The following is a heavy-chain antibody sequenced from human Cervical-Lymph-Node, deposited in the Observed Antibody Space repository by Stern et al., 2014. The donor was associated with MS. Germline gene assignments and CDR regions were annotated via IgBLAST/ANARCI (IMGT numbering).Heavy chain of an antibody. Sequence: MQLVQSGGGLVQPGGSLRLSCAASGFSFNTFWLSWVRPAPGKGMEWVANIKGDGSDMNYVDSVKGRFTISRDNAKNSLYLQMNSLRAEDTAIYYCARDIYYKLDSWGQGTLVTVSS. CDR3: ARDIYYKLDS. CDR1: GFSFNTFW. CDR2: IKGDGSDM. V-gene: IGHV3-7*01. D-gene: IGHD1-26*01. J-gene: IGHJ4*02.